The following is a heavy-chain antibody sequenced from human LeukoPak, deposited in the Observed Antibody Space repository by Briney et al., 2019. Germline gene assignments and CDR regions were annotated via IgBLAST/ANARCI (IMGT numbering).Heavy chain of an antibody. CDR1: GGSISNYY. Sequence: SETLSLTCTVSGGSISNYYWSWIRQPPGKGLEWIGYVYSSGTTNYNPSLKSRVTISVDRSKNQFSLKLSSMTAADTAVYYCARDLSMDYWGQGTLVTVSS. CDR2: VYSSGTT. V-gene: IGHV4-59*01. CDR3: ARDLSMDY. J-gene: IGHJ4*02.